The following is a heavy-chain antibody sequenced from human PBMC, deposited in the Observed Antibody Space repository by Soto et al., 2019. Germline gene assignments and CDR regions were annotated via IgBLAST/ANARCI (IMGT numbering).Heavy chain of an antibody. V-gene: IGHV3-53*01. CDR3: ARAPDSSATTACYTRLDS. J-gene: IGHJ4*02. Sequence: GGSLRLSCAASGFTVSSNYMSWVRQAPGKGLEWVSVIYSGGSTYYADSVKGRFTISRDNSKNTLYLQMNSLRAEDTAVYYCARAPDSSATTACYTRLDSWGQGTQVTVSS. D-gene: IGHD3-22*01. CDR2: IYSGGST. CDR1: GFTVSSNY.